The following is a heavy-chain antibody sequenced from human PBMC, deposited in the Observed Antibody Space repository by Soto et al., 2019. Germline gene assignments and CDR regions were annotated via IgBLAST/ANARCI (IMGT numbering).Heavy chain of an antibody. Sequence: QVQLVQSGAEVKKPGSSVKVSCKASGGTFSSYAISWVRQAPGQGLEWMGGIIPIFGTANYAQKFQGRVTIAADESTSTACMELSSLRSEDTAVYYCVRSCISTSCYPPYFDYWGQGTLVTVSS. CDR2: IIPIFGTA. V-gene: IGHV1-69*12. J-gene: IGHJ4*02. D-gene: IGHD2-2*01. CDR3: VRSCISTSCYPPYFDY. CDR1: GGTFSSYA.